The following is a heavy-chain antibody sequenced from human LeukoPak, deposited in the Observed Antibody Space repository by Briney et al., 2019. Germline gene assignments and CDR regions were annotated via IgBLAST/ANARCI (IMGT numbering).Heavy chain of an antibody. CDR1: GFTFDDDA. Sequence: PGGSLRLSCAASGFTFDDDAMNWVRQAPGKGLEWVSGINWNGVSTDYADSVKGRFTISRDNANDSLYLQMNSLRAEDTAFYFCARDRRQWVDYFDSWGRGTLVTVSS. V-gene: IGHV3-20*04. CDR3: ARDRRQWVDYFDS. D-gene: IGHD6-19*01. J-gene: IGHJ4*02. CDR2: INWNGVST.